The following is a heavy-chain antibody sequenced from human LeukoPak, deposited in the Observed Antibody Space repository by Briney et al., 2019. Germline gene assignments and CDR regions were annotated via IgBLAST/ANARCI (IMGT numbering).Heavy chain of an antibody. D-gene: IGHD5-12*01. V-gene: IGHV3-7*01. J-gene: IGHJ4*02. CDR2: INQDGSEE. CDR1: GFTFSNYW. Sequence: GGSLRLSCAASGFTFSNYWMTWDRQAPGKGLEWVAHINQDGSEEHYMDSAKARFTISRDNAKNSLSLQMNSLRAEDTAVYYCVRDGGVSGYDLLDYWGQGTLVTVSS. CDR3: VRDGGVSGYDLLDY.